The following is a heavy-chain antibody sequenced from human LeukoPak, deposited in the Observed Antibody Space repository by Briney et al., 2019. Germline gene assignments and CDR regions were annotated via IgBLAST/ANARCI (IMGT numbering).Heavy chain of an antibody. CDR1: GYTFTSYY. CDR3: ASDLRGYSYYYGMDV. V-gene: IGHV1-46*01. J-gene: IGHJ6*02. Sequence: AASVKVSCKASGYTFTSYYMHWVRQAPGQGLEWMGIINPSGGSTSYAQKFQGRVTMTRDTSTSTVYMELSSLRSEDTAVYYCASDLRGYSYYYGMDVWGQGTTVTVSS. D-gene: IGHD5-12*01. CDR2: INPSGGST.